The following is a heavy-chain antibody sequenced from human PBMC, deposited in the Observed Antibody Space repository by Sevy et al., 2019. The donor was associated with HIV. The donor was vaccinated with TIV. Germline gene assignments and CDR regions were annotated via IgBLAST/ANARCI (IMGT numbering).Heavy chain of an antibody. CDR1: GGSISSSSCY. CDR3: ARRHSIFSFDP. CDR2: VYYSGST. V-gene: IGHV4-39*01. D-gene: IGHD3-9*01. J-gene: IGHJ5*02. Sequence: KQSQTLSLTCTVSGGSISSSSCYWGWIRQPPGKGLEWIGSVYYSGSTYYNPSLKRRVTISVDTSKNQFSLKLSSVTAADTAVYYCARRHSIFSFDPWGQGTLVTVSS.